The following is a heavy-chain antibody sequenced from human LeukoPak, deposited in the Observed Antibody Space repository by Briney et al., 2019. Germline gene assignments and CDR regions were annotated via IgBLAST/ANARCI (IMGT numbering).Heavy chain of an antibody. CDR1: GLTVSSDY. Sequence: GGSLRLSCAASGLTVSSDYMSWVRQAPGKGLEWVSVIYSGGSTYYTDSVKGRFTISRDNSKNTLYLQMNSLRAEDTAVYYCARDRTFYYGSGSYHYYYGMDVWGQGTTVTVSS. V-gene: IGHV3-53*01. J-gene: IGHJ6*02. CDR2: IYSGGST. CDR3: ARDRTFYYGSGSYHYYYGMDV. D-gene: IGHD3-10*01.